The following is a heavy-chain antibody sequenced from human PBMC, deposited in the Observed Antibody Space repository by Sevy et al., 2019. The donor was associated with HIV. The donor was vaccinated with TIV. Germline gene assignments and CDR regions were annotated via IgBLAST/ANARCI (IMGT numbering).Heavy chain of an antibody. D-gene: IGHD2-15*01. V-gene: IGHV1-24*01. CDR1: GHTLTEMS. Sequence: ASVKVSCKVSGHTLTEMSMQWVRQAPGKGLEWMGGFDPEDGETMFEQNFQRRVTMTANTSTDTAYRERSSLRSEDTGVYYCATRVVQTHFLNDFWGQGAMVTVSS. CDR3: ATRVVQTHFLNDF. J-gene: IGHJ4*02. CDR2: FDPEDGET.